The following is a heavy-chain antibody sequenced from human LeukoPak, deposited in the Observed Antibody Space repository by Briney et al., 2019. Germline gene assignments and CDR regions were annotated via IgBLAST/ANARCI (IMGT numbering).Heavy chain of an antibody. J-gene: IGHJ6*03. CDR3: ARHRDAGYYYYMDV. CDR2: IYPGDSDT. D-gene: IGHD2-8*01. Sequence: GESLKIYCKRSGYSFTRYWIGWVRPMPGKGLEWMGIIYPGDSDTRYSPSFQGQVTISADNSISTAYLQWSSLKASDTAIYYCARHRDAGYYYYMDVWAKGTTVTVSS. V-gene: IGHV5-51*01. CDR1: GYSFTRYW.